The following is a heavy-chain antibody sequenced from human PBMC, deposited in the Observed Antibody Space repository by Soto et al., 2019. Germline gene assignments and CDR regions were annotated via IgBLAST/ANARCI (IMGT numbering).Heavy chain of an antibody. D-gene: IGHD3-3*01. CDR2: MNPNSGNT. J-gene: IGHJ6*02. Sequence: ASVKVSCKASGYTFTSYDINWVRQATGQGLEWMGWMNPNSGNTGYAQKFQGRVTMTRNTSISTAYMELSSLRSEDTAVYYCARAYYDFWSGYYTSANYYYGMAVWGQGTTVTVSS. CDR1: GYTFTSYD. CDR3: ARAYYDFWSGYYTSANYYYGMAV. V-gene: IGHV1-8*01.